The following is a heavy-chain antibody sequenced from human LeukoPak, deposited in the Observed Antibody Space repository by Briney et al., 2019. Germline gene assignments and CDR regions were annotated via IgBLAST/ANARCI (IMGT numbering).Heavy chain of an antibody. CDR3: ARGSSTSYYYYGMDV. V-gene: IGHV3-74*01. CDR2: INSDGSSI. CDR1: GLTFSSYA. Sequence: GGSLRLSCAASGLTFSSYAMHWVRQAPGKGLVWVSRINSDGSSIRNADSVKGRLTISRDNAKNTLYLQMNSLRAEDTAVYYCARGSSTSYYYYGMDVWGQGTTVTVSS. J-gene: IGHJ6*02. D-gene: IGHD2-2*01.